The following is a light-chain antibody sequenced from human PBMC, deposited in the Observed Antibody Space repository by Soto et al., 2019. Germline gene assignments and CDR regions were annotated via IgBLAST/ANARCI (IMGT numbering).Light chain of an antibody. CDR2: TAS. CDR1: QNISPW. CDR3: QQYNSDFPWT. V-gene: IGKV1-5*03. Sequence: DFQMTQSPSTLSASVGDRVTITCRASQNISPWLAWYQQKPGKAPKLLIYTASTLETGVPSRFSGSGSGTEFTLNISSLQADDSATYYCQQYNSDFPWTFGQGTKVEVE. J-gene: IGKJ1*01.